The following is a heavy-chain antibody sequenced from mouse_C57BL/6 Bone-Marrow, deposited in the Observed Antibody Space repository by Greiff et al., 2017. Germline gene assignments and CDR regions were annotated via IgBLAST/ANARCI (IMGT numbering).Heavy chain of an antibody. V-gene: IGHV1-61*01. CDR3: ARITPVVAPSYYFDT. CDR2: IYPSDSET. CDR1: GYTFTSYW. D-gene: IGHD1-1*01. Sequence: QVQLQQPGAELVRPGSSVKLSCKASGYTFTSYWMDWVKQRPGQGLEWIGNIYPSDSETHYNQKFKDKATLTVDKSSSTAYMQLSSLTSEDSAVYYCARITPVVAPSYYFDTWGEGTPLTVSS. J-gene: IGHJ2*01.